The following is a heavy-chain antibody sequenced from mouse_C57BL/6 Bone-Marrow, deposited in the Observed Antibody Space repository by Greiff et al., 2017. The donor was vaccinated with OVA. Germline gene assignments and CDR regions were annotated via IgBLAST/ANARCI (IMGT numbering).Heavy chain of an antibody. CDR1: GFTFSNYW. CDR2: IRLKSDNYAT. J-gene: IGHJ4*01. Sequence: EVHLVESGGGLVQPGGSMKLSCVASGFTFSNYWMNWVRQSPEKGLEWVAQIRLKSDNYATHYAESVKGRFTISRDDSKSSVYLQMNNLRAEDTGIYYCTGQGLPYYYAMDYWGQGTSVTVSS. CDR3: TGQGLPYYYAMDY. D-gene: IGHD2-4*01. V-gene: IGHV6-3*01.